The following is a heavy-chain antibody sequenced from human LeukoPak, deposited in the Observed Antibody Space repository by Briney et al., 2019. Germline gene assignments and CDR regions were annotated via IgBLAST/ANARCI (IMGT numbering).Heavy chain of an antibody. D-gene: IGHD3-10*01. V-gene: IGHV4-38-2*01. Sequence: PSETLSLTCAVSGYSISSGYYWGWIRQPPGKGLEWIGSIYHSGSTYYNPSLKSRVTISVDTSKNQFSLKLSSVTAADTAVYYCARARASGYYGMDVWGQGTTVTVSS. CDR2: IYHSGST. J-gene: IGHJ6*02. CDR3: ARARASGYYGMDV. CDR1: GYSISSGYY.